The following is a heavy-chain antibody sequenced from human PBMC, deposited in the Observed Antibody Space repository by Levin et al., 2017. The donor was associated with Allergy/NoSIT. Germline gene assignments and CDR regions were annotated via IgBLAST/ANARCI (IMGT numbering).Heavy chain of an antibody. D-gene: IGHD2-15*01. CDR1: GFTSSNYA. Sequence: GGSLRLSCAASGFTSSNYAMSWVRQAPGKGLEWVSVISGSGHSTYYADSVKGRFTISRDNSKKTVYLQMSSLIADATAVYYCAREGIVDSGGWTYFGYWGQGTLVTVSS. J-gene: IGHJ4*02. V-gene: IGHV3-23*01. CDR2: ISGSGHST. CDR3: AREGIVDSGGWTYFGY.